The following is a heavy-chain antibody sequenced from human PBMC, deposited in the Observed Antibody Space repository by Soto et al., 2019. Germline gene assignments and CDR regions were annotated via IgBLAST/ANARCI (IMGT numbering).Heavy chain of an antibody. V-gene: IGHV3-64*01. J-gene: IGHJ5*02. CDR3: AREGSNYVLRFDP. CDR2: ISSNGGST. CDR1: EFTFSSYA. Sequence: GGSLRLSCAASEFTFSSYAMSWVRQAPGKGLEYVSSISSNGGSTYYANSVKGRFTISRDNSKNTLYLQMGSLRAEDMSVYYCAREGSNYVLRFDPWGQGTLVTVSS. D-gene: IGHD4-4*01.